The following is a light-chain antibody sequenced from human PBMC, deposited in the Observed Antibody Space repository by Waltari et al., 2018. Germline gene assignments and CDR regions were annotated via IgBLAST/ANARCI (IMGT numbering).Light chain of an antibody. CDR1: QSISSH. J-gene: IGKJ1*01. CDR2: GAS. CDR3: QQNNNTPGT. Sequence: DIQMTQSPSSLSASVGDRVTITCRASQSISSHLNWYQQRPGKAPDLLIYGASSLQSGVPSRFSGSGSGTDFTLTINTLQPEDFATYYCQQNNNTPGTFGQGTKVEIK. V-gene: IGKV1-39*01.